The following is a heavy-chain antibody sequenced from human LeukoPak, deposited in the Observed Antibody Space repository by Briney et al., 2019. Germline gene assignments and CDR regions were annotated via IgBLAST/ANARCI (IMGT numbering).Heavy chain of an antibody. CDR1: GGSFSGYY. Sequence: SETLSLTCAVYGGSFSGYYWSWIRQPPGKGLEWIGEINHSGSTNYNPSLKSRVTISVDTSKNQFSLKLSSVTAADTAVYYCARARYYNFWGGYNGAFETYGMDVGGKGP. J-gene: IGHJ6*04. D-gene: IGHD3-3*01. CDR2: INHSGST. V-gene: IGHV4-34*01. CDR3: ARARYYNFWGGYNGAFETYGMDV.